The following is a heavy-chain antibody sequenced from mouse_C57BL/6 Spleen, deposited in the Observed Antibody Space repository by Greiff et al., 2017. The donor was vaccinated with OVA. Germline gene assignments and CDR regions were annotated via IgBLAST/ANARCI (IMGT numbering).Heavy chain of an antibody. CDR1: GYTFTSYW. J-gene: IGHJ1*03. D-gene: IGHD4-1*01. V-gene: IGHV1-72*01. CDR2: FDPKSGGT. Sequence: QVQLQQPGAELVKPGASVKLSCKASGYTFTSYWMHWVKQRPGRGLEWIGRFDPKSGGTKYNEKFKSKATLTVDKPSSTAYMQLSSLTSEDSAVYYCASGNWDWYFDVWGTGTTGTVSS. CDR3: ASGNWDWYFDV.